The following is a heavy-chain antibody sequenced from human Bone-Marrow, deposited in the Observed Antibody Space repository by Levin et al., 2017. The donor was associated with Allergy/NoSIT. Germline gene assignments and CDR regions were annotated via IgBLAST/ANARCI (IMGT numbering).Heavy chain of an antibody. D-gene: IGHD4-11*01. J-gene: IGHJ4*02. CDR2: ILKNGHGGTT. CDR1: GFSFTAAW. Sequence: PGGSLRLSCAASGFSFTAAWMSWVRQAPGKGLEWVGRILKNGHGGTTDYAASVQGRFSISRDDSKNTLYLHMSSLKSEDTAVYYCTTDLDGPGCRNFICYSDFDYWGQGTLVTVSS. V-gene: IGHV3-15*01. CDR3: TTDLDGPGCRNFICYSDFDY.